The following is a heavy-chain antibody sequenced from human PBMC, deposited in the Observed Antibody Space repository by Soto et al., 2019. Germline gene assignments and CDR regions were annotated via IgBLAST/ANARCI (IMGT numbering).Heavy chain of an antibody. D-gene: IGHD6-13*01. CDR1: GGSISSGGYY. J-gene: IGHJ3*02. CDR2: ISYSGST. Sequence: QVQLQESGPGLVKPSQTLSLTCTVSGGSISSGGYYWSWIRQHPGKGLEWIGYISYSGSTYYNPYHKRRVTISVDTTNDQYSLTLSSVTAPHTAVYYCAREGAEPQGSSRWPDDAFDIWGQGTMVTVSS. CDR3: AREGAEPQGSSRWPDDAFDI. V-gene: IGHV4-31*03.